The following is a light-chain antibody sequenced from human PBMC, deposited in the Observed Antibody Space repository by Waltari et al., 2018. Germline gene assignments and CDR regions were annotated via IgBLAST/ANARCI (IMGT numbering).Light chain of an antibody. CDR1: QSLVHSDGKTY. CDR3: RQGTHLPT. V-gene: IGKV2-30*02. J-gene: IGKJ4*01. Sequence: DVVMTQSPLSLPITPGQPASISCRSSQSLVHSDGKTYLSWYQQKPGQPPRRLIYQVSNRDSGVPDRFSGSGAGTDFTLKISRVEAEDVGVYYCRQGTHLPTFGGGTKVEIK. CDR2: QVS.